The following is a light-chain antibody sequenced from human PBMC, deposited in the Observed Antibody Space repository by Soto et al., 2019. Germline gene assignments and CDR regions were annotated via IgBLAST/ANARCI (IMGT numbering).Light chain of an antibody. CDR2: GAS. Sequence: EIVLTQSPGTLSLSPGDRATLSCRASQSVSNTYLAWYQQKRGQAPRLLMYGASSRATGIPDRFSASGSGTDFTLTISRLEPEDFAVYYCQQYGGSRWTFGQGTKVEIK. V-gene: IGKV3-20*01. CDR3: QQYGGSRWT. CDR1: QSVSNTY. J-gene: IGKJ1*01.